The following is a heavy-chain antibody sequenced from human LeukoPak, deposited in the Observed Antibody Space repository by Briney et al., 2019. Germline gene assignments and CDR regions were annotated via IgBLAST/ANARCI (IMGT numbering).Heavy chain of an antibody. CDR3: ARDVGDILTGYYPHDAFDI. Sequence: GGSLRLSCAASGFTFSSYSMNWVRQAPGKGLEWVSSISSSSSYIYYADSVKGRFTISRDNDKNSLYLQMNSLRAEDTAVYYCARDVGDILTGYYPHDAFDIWGQGTMVTVSS. J-gene: IGHJ3*02. CDR2: ISSSSSYI. D-gene: IGHD3-9*01. V-gene: IGHV3-21*01. CDR1: GFTFSSYS.